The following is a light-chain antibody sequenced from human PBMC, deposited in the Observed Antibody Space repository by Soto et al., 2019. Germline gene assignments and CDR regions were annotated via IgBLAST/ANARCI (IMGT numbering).Light chain of an antibody. Sequence: ESQMTKSPSTLYASVGDRVTIPCRASQSISTWLAWYQQKPGKAPKLLIYDSYNLERGVPSRFSGSGSGTDFTFTISSLQPEDIATYYCQQYDNFLPITFGQGTRLEI. CDR2: DSY. CDR3: QQYDNFLPIT. CDR1: QSISTW. J-gene: IGKJ5*01. V-gene: IGKV1-33*01.